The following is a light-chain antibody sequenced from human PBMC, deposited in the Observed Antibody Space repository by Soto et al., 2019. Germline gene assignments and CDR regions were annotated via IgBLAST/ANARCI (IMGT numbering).Light chain of an antibody. Sequence: QSVLTQPPTASGTPGQRVNISCSGSSSNIGSRAVSWYQQLPGTAPKLLIYANSQRSSGVPDRFSGSKSGTSASLAISGLQSEDESDYYCATWDDSLNGWVFGGGTKVTVL. J-gene: IGLJ3*02. CDR1: SSNIGSRA. CDR3: ATWDDSLNGWV. CDR2: ANS. V-gene: IGLV1-44*01.